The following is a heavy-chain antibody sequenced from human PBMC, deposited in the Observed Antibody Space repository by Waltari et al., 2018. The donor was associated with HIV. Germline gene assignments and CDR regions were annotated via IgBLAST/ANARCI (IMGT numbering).Heavy chain of an antibody. Sequence: EVQLVESGGGLVQPGGSLRLSCAASGFTLSSHWMPWVSQAPGKGLEWVANIKEDGSEKHYVDSVKGRFTISRDNAENSLFLQMNSLRADDTAVYYCARVGIVVVPAGTPNDAFDVWGQGTMVTVSS. V-gene: IGHV3-7*01. CDR2: IKEDGSEK. CDR3: ARVGIVVVPAGTPNDAFDV. CDR1: GFTLSSHW. D-gene: IGHD2-2*01. J-gene: IGHJ3*01.